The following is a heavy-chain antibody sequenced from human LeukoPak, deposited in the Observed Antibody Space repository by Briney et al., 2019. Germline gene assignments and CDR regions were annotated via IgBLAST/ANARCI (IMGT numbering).Heavy chain of an antibody. Sequence: GASVKVSCKASGYSLTSYDINWVRQAPGQGLDLVGWMNPNSGYTGYAQKFQGRVTFTRNPSINTAYMDLSSLRSEDTAVYFCARGEYYGSGSWGYWGQGTLVTVSS. J-gene: IGHJ4*02. CDR1: GYSLTSYD. CDR3: ARGEYYGSGSWGY. D-gene: IGHD3-10*01. CDR2: MNPNSGYT. V-gene: IGHV1-8*03.